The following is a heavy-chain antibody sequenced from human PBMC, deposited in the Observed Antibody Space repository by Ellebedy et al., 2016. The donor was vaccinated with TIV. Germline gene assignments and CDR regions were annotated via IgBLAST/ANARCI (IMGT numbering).Heavy chain of an antibody. Sequence: AASVKVSCKASGYTFTSYAMHWVRQAPGQRLEWMGWINAGNGNTKYSQKFQGRVTITRDTSASTAYMELSSLRSEDTAVYYCARDAPHLDLGADFDYWGQGTLVTVSS. J-gene: IGHJ4*02. CDR2: INAGNGNT. CDR1: GYTFTSYA. D-gene: IGHD1-26*01. CDR3: ARDAPHLDLGADFDY. V-gene: IGHV1-3*01.